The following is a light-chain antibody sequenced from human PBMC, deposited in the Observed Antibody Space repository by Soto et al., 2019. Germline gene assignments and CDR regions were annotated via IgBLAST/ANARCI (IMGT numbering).Light chain of an antibody. CDR3: GSNRRRKTFC. CDR1: SSDVGGYNY. Sequence: QSALTQPPSASGSPGQSVTISCTGTSSDVGGYNYVSWYQQHPGKAPKLMIYEVSKRPSGVPDRFSGSKSGNTASLTLSGRPGGGEGIYNSGSNRRRKTFCFGGGTKLPVL. CDR2: EVS. J-gene: IGLJ2*01. V-gene: IGLV2-8*01.